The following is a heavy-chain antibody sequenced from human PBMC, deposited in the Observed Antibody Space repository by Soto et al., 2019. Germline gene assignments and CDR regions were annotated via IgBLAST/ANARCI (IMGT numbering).Heavy chain of an antibody. CDR2: IIPILGIA. CDR1: GGTFSSYT. CDR3: ARVENYDFWSGLRY. J-gene: IGHJ4*02. V-gene: IGHV1-69*02. D-gene: IGHD3-3*01. Sequence: SVKVSCKASGGTFSSYTISWVRQAPGQGLEWMGRIIPILGIANYAQKFQGRVTITADKSTSTAYMELSSLRSEDTAVYYCARVENYDFWSGLRYWGQGTLVTVSS.